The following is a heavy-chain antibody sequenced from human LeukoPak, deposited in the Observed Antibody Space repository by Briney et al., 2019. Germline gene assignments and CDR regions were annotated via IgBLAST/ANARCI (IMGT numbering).Heavy chain of an antibody. V-gene: IGHV4-34*01. J-gene: IGHJ4*02. D-gene: IGHD3-22*01. CDR2: INHSGST. CDR3: ARGPTYYYDSSGYYRFRYFDY. CDR1: GGSFSGYY. Sequence: SETLSLTCAVYGGSFSGYYWSWIRQPPGKGLEWIGEINHSGSTNYNPSLKSRVTISVDTSKNQFSLKLSSVTAADMAVYYCARGPTYYYDSSGYYRFRYFDYWGQGTLVTVSS.